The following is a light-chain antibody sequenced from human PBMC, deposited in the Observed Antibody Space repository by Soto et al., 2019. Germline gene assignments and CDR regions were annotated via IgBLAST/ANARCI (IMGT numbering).Light chain of an antibody. CDR1: SSDVGGYNC. J-gene: IGLJ2*01. CDR2: EVS. V-gene: IGLV2-8*01. Sequence: QSVLTQPPSASGSPGQSVTISCTGTSSDVGGYNCVSWYQQHQGKAPKLMIYEVSKRPSGGPDRFSGSKSGTTASLTVSGLRAEDEADYYCSSYAGSNIPVVFGGGTKLTVL. CDR3: SSYAGSNIPVV.